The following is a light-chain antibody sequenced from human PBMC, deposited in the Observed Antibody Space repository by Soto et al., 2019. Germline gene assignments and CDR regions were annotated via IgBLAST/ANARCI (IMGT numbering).Light chain of an antibody. J-gene: IGLJ3*02. V-gene: IGLV1-40*01. CDR2: GNS. CDR3: QSYDSSLSGSQV. Sequence: QAVVTQPPSVSGAPGQRVTISCTGSSSNIGAGYDVHWYQQFPGTAPKLLIYGNSNRPSGVPDRFSGSKSATSASLAITGLQAEDEADYYCQSYDSSLSGSQVFGGGTKLTVL. CDR1: SSNIGAGYD.